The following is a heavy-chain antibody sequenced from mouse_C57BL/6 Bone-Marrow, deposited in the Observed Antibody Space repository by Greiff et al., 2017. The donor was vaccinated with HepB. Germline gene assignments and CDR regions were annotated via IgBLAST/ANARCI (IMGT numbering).Heavy chain of an antibody. CDR3: ARGWLLRFLDY. CDR1: GYTFTSYG. J-gene: IGHJ2*01. Sequence: QVQLQHSGAELARPGASVKLSCKASGYTFTSYGISWVKQRTGQGLEWIGEIYPRSGNTYYNEKFKGKATLTADKSSSTAYMELRSLTSEDSAVYFCARGWLLRFLDYWGQGTTLTVSS. D-gene: IGHD2-3*01. V-gene: IGHV1-81*01. CDR2: IYPRSGNT.